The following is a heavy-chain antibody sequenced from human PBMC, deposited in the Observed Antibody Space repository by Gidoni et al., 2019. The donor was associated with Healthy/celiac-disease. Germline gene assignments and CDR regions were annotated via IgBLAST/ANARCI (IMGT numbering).Heavy chain of an antibody. V-gene: IGHV3-23*01. Sequence: EVQLLESGGGLVQPGGSLSLSCAASGFTFSSYAMSWVRQAPGTGLEWVSAISGSGGSTYYADSVKGRFTISRDNSKNTLYLQMNSLRAEDTAVYYCAKVEYSSSPAYYWGQGTLVTVSA. J-gene: IGHJ4*02. CDR2: ISGSGGST. D-gene: IGHD6-6*01. CDR3: AKVEYSSSPAYY. CDR1: GFTFSSYA.